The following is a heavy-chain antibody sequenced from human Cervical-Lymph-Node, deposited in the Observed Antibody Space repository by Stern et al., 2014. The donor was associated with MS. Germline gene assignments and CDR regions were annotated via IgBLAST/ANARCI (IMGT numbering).Heavy chain of an antibody. CDR2: INPGDSDT. V-gene: IGHV5-51*01. Sequence: EVQLVESGAEVKKPGESLKISCKGSGYSFTSYWIGWVRQMPGKGLEWMGGINPGDSDTRYSPSFQGQVTISADKSISTAYLQWSSLKASDTAMYYCARRHCSSRRCGWFDPWGQGTLVTVSS. CDR3: ARRHCSSRRCGWFDP. J-gene: IGHJ5*02. D-gene: IGHD2-2*01. CDR1: GYSFTSYW.